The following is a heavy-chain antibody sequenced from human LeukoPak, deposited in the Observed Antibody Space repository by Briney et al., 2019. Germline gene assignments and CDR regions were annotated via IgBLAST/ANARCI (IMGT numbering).Heavy chain of an antibody. CDR3: AIFVVGIAVEYAKYYFDY. J-gene: IGHJ4*02. Sequence: SETLSLTCTVSGGSVSSGSYYWSWIRQPPGKGLEWIGYIYYSGSTNYNPSLKSRVTISVDTSKNQFSLKLSSVTAADTAVYYCAIFVVGIAVEYAKYYFDYWGQGTLVTVSS. CDR2: IYYSGST. CDR1: GGSVSSGSYY. V-gene: IGHV4-61*01. D-gene: IGHD6-19*01.